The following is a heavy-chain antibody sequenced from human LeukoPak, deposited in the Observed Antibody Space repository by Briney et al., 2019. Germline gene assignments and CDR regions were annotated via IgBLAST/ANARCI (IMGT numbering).Heavy chain of an antibody. D-gene: IGHD4-23*01. V-gene: IGHV3-21*01. CDR1: GFTFSSYS. J-gene: IGHJ4*02. Sequence: GGSLRLSCAASGFTFSSYSMNWVRQAPGKGLEWVSSISSSSSYIYYADSVKGRFTISRDNAKNSRYLQMNSLRAEDTAVYYCARDRRGGTTVVTWGQGTLVTVSS. CDR3: ARDRRGGTTVVT. CDR2: ISSSSSYI.